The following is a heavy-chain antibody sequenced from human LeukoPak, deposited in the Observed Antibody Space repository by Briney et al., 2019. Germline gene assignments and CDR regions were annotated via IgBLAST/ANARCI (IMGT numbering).Heavy chain of an antibody. V-gene: IGHV3-30*18. CDR3: AKVRLYYDFWSGYYFDY. D-gene: IGHD3-3*01. CDR1: GFTFSSYG. Sequence: GGSLRLSCAASGFTFSSYGMHWVRQAPGKGLEWVAVISYDGSNKYYADSVKGRFTISRDNSKNTLYLQMNSLRAEDTAVYYCAKVRLYYDFWSGYYFDYWGQGTLVTVSS. CDR2: ISYDGSNK. J-gene: IGHJ4*02.